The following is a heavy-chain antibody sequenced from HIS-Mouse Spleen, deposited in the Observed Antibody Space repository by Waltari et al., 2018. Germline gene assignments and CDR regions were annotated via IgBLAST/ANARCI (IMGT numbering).Heavy chain of an antibody. J-gene: IGHJ2*01. CDR2: INPKSGGT. V-gene: IGHV1-2*02. Sequence: QVQLVQSGAEVKKPGASVKVSCKASGYTFTGYYMQWVRQAPGQGLEWKGWINPKSGGTNYAQKVQGRVTMTRDTSISTAYMELSRLRSDDTAVYYCARDGGSGNWYFDLWGRGTLVTVSS. CDR3: ARDGGSGNWYFDL. CDR1: GYTFTGYY. D-gene: IGHD2-15*01.